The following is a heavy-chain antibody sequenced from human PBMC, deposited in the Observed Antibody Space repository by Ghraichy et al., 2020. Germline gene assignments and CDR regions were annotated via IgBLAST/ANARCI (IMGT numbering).Heavy chain of an antibody. CDR3: ARVMDSSGWYGVYYYYYGMDV. D-gene: IGHD6-19*01. J-gene: IGHJ6*02. CDR1: GGSISSYY. V-gene: IGHV4-59*01. Sequence: SETLSLTCTVSGGSISSYYWSWIRQPPGKGLEWIGYIYYSGSTNYNPSLKSRVTISVDTSKNQFSLKLSSVTAADTAVYYCARVMDSSGWYGVYYYYYGMDVWGQGTTVTVSS. CDR2: IYYSGST.